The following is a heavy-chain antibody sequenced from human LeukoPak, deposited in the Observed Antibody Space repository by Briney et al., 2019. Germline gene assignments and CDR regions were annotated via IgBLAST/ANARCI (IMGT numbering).Heavy chain of an antibody. CDR3: AKSGAARQYYFDY. CDR1: GFTFSSYA. CDR2: ISGSGGST. J-gene: IGHJ4*02. V-gene: IGHV3-23*01. D-gene: IGHD6-6*01. Sequence: GGSLRLSCAASGFTFSSYAMSWVRQAPGKGLEWVSAISGSGGSTYYADSVKGRFTISRDNSKNTLYLQTNSLRAEDTAVYYCAKSGAARQYYFDYWGQGTLVTVSS.